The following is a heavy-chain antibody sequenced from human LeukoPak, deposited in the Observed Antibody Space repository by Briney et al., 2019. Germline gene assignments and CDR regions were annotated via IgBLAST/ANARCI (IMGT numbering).Heavy chain of an antibody. V-gene: IGHV1-24*01. CDR2: FDPEDGET. CDR1: GYTLTELS. D-gene: IGHD3-10*01. Sequence: GSVKVSRKVSGYTLTELSMHWVRQAPAKGVEWMGGFDPEDGETIYAQKFRGRVTMTEDTSTDTAYMELSSLRSEDTAVYYCATSITMVRGVITESNWFDPGGQGTLVTIS. CDR3: ATSITMVRGVITESNWFDP. J-gene: IGHJ5*02.